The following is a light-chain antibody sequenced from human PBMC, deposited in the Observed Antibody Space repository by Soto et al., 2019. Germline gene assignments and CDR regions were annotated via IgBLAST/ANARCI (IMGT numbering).Light chain of an antibody. CDR1: QTISSW. Sequence: DIQMTQSPSTLSGSVGDRVTSTCRASQTISSWLAWYQHKAGKAPKLLIYAASTLQSGVPSRFSGSGSGTDFTLTISSLQPEDSATYYCQQLNSYPLTFGGGTKVDI. CDR3: QQLNSYPLT. J-gene: IGKJ4*01. V-gene: IGKV1-5*01. CDR2: AAS.